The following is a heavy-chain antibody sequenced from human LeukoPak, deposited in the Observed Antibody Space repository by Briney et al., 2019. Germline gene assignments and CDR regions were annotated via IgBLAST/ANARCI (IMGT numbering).Heavy chain of an antibody. V-gene: IGHV3-21*04. CDR3: AKAPVTTCSGAYCYPFDY. CDR1: GFTFGSYS. J-gene: IGHJ4*02. Sequence: GGSLRLSCAASGFTFGSYSMSWVRQAPGKGLEWVSSISSSKTYIYYADSVKGRFTISRDSYKNTLYLQMNRLRAEDAAVYYCAKAPVTTCSGAYCYPFDYWGQGTLVTVPS. CDR2: ISSSKTYI. D-gene: IGHD2-15*01.